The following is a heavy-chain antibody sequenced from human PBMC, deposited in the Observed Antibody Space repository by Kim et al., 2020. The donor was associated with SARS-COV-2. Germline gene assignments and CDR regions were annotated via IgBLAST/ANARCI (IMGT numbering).Heavy chain of an antibody. D-gene: IGHD3-22*01. V-gene: IGHV4-59*01. CDR3: ARGDYYDSSGYYYRSYWYFDL. Sequence: SETLSLTCTVSGGSISSYYWSWIRQPPGKGLEWIGYIYYSGSTNYNPSLKSRVTISVDTSKNQFSLKLSSVTAADTAVYYCARGDYYDSSGYYYRSYWYFDLWGRGTLVTVSS. J-gene: IGHJ2*01. CDR1: GGSISSYY. CDR2: IYYSGST.